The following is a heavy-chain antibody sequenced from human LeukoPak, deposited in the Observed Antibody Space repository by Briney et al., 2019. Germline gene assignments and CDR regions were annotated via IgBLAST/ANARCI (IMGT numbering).Heavy chain of an antibody. CDR1: GFTFSSYA. J-gene: IGHJ4*02. Sequence: GESLRLSCAASGFTFSSYAMSWVRQAPGKGLEWVSAISGSGGSTYYADSVKGRFTISRDNSKNTLYLQMNSLRAEDTAVYYCATSVLRFLESGAYWGQGTLVTVSS. CDR3: ATSVLRFLESGAY. V-gene: IGHV3-23*01. CDR2: ISGSGGST. D-gene: IGHD3-3*01.